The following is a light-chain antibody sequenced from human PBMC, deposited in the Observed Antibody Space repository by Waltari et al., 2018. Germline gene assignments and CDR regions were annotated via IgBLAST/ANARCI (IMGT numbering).Light chain of an antibody. V-gene: IGKV1-39*01. CDR3: HQSGGSQRT. CDR2: AAS. Sequence: DIQMTQSPSSLSASVGDRVTITCRASQSISSYLNWYQQKPGKAPKLLIYAASSLQSGVPSRFSGSGSGTDFTLTISRLEPEDFAVYYCHQSGGSQRTFGGGTKLEIK. J-gene: IGKJ4*01. CDR1: QSISSY.